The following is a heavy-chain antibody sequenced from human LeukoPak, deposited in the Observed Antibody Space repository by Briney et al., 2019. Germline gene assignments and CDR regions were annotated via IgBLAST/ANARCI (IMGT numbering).Heavy chain of an antibody. J-gene: IGHJ4*02. CDR2: TNEYGSKK. CDR1: AFTFSTNW. V-gene: IGHV3-7*03. Sequence: PGGSMRLSCAASAFTFSTNWMTWVRQAPGKGREWVARTNEYGSKKSYVDSVKGRFTISRDNAQKSLYLEMNSLRAEDTAVYYCARAVTSTEGYWGQGSLVTVSS. CDR3: ARAVTSTEGY.